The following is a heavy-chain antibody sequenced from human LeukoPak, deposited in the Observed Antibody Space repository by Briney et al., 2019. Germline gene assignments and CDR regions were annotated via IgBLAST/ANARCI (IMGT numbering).Heavy chain of an antibody. V-gene: IGHV4-34*01. CDR2: INHSGST. J-gene: IGHJ5*02. CDR1: GGSFSSYC. D-gene: IGHD2-2*01. Sequence: MPAGTLSLTCAVYGGSFSSYCRSWIRQPPGRGLEWIGEINHSGSTNYNPSLKSRVTISVDTSKNQFSLKLSSVTAAGTAVYYCARGGRKGPAASKWFYPWGQGTLVTVSS. CDR3: ARGGRKGPAASKWFYP.